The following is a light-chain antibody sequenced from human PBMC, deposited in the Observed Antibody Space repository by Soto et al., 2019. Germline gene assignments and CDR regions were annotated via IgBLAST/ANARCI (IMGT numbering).Light chain of an antibody. CDR2: EVS. CDR1: SSDVGGYNY. J-gene: IGLJ1*01. Sequence: QSALTQPPSASGSPGQSVTISCTGTSSDVGGYNYVSWYQQYPGKAPELMIYEVSKRPSRVPDRFSGSKSGNTASLTVSGLQAEDVAEYYYSSDAGNNCQYVFGTVTKLTVL. V-gene: IGLV2-8*01. CDR3: SSDAGNNCQYV.